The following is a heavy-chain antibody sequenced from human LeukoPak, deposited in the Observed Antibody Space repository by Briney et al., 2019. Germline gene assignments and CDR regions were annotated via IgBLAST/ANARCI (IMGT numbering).Heavy chain of an antibody. CDR2: IYSGGST. CDR1: GFTVSSNY. D-gene: IGHD2-2*01. Sequence: GGSLRPSCAASGFTVSSNYMSWVRQAPGKGLEWVSVIYSGGSTYYADSVKGRFTISRDNSKNTLYLQMNSLRAEDTAVYYCAGPTCLRGGYCSTNFWGQGTLVTVSS. J-gene: IGHJ4*02. V-gene: IGHV3-53*01. CDR3: AGPTCLRGGYCSTNF.